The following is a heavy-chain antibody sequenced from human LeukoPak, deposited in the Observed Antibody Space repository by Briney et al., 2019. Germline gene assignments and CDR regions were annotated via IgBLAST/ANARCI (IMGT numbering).Heavy chain of an antibody. CDR3: AKAILTTVVTDYYFDY. D-gene: IGHD4-17*01. V-gene: IGHV3-23*01. J-gene: IGHJ4*02. CDR2: ISGSGGST. Sequence: GGSVRLSCAASGFAFSRYAMSWVRQAPGKGLEWVSAISGSGGSTYYADSVKGRFTISRDNSKNTLYLQMNSLRAEDTAVYYCAKAILTTVVTDYYFDYWGQGTLVSVSS. CDR1: GFAFSRYA.